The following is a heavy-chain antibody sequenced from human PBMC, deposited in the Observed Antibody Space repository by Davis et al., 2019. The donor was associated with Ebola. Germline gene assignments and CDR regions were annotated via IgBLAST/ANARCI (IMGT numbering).Heavy chain of an antibody. Sequence: AASVKVSCKASGYTFTSYAMHWVRQAPGQRLEWMGWINAGNGNTKYSQKFQGRVTITRDTSASTAYMELSSLRSEDTAVYYCARHSSLNPFHPGYWGQGTLVTVSS. J-gene: IGHJ4*02. CDR3: ARHSSLNPFHPGY. V-gene: IGHV1-3*01. CDR1: GYTFTSYA. CDR2: INAGNGNT.